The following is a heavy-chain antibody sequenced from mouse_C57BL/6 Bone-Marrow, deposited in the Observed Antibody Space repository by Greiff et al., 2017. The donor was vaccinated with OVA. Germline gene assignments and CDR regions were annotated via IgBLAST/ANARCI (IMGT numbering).Heavy chain of an antibody. V-gene: IGHV1-80*01. CDR3: ARSLYYYGSSPPDY. J-gene: IGHJ2*01. CDR1: GYAFSSYW. Sequence: QVQLKESGAELVKPGASVKISCKASGYAFSSYWMNWVKQRPGKGLEWIGQIYPGDGDTNYNGKFKGKATLTADKSSSTAYMQLSSLTSEDSAVDFCARSLYYYGSSPPDYWGQGTTLTVSS. CDR2: IYPGDGDT. D-gene: IGHD1-1*01.